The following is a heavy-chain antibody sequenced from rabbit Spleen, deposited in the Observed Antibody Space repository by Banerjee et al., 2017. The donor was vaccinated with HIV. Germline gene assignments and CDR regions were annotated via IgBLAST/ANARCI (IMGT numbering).Heavy chain of an antibody. D-gene: IGHD8-1*01. J-gene: IGHJ6*01. V-gene: IGHV1S45*01. Sequence: QEQLVESGGGLVKPEGSLTLTCKASGFSFSDRDVMCWVRQAPGKGLEWIGCIDTGSSGFTYFATWAKGRFTCSKTSSTTVTLQMTRLTAADTATYFCARDTGSSFSTYGMDLWGPGTLVTVS. CDR1: GFSFSDRDV. CDR2: IDTGSSGFT. CDR3: ARDTGSSFSTYGMDL.